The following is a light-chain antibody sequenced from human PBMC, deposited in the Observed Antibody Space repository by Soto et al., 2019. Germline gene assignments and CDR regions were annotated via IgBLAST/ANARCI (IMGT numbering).Light chain of an antibody. CDR1: SSNIGAGYD. CDR3: QSYDSSLSGFYV. V-gene: IGLV1-40*01. J-gene: IGLJ1*01. CDR2: GNN. Sequence: QSVLTQPPSVSGAPGQRVTISCTGSSSNIGAGYDVHWYQQLPGTAPKLLIYGNNNRPSRVPDRFSGSKSGTSASLAITGLQAEDEADYYCQSYDSSLSGFYVFGTGTKVTVL.